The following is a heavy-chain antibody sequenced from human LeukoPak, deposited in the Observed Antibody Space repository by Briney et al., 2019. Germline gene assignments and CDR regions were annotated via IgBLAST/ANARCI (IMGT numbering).Heavy chain of an antibody. D-gene: IGHD6-6*01. CDR1: GFTFSSYG. J-gene: IGHJ4*02. CDR3: ALSVRSSKIFDY. V-gene: IGHV3-33*01. CDR2: IWYDGSNK. Sequence: GRSLRLSCAASGFTFSSYGMHWVRQAPGKGLEWVAVIWYDGSNKYYADSVKGRFTISRDNSKNTLYLQMNSLRAEDTAVYYCALSVRSSKIFDYWGQGTLVTVSS.